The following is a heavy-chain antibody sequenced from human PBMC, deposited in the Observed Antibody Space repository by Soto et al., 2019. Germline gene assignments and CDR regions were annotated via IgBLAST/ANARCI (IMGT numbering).Heavy chain of an antibody. CDR2: ISHDGQNI. CDR1: GFTFSAYG. J-gene: IGHJ4*02. CDR3: AKDSDYYTGGYYYGSPDY. V-gene: IGHV3-30*18. Sequence: QVQLVESGGGVVQPGRSLRLSCAASGFTFSAYGMHWVRQAPGKGLEWVAVISHDGQNIKYADSVKGRFTISRDNSRDTLYLHMKTLRIDDAALYHCAKDSDYYTGGYYYGSPDYWGQGTLVTVSS. D-gene: IGHD3-22*01.